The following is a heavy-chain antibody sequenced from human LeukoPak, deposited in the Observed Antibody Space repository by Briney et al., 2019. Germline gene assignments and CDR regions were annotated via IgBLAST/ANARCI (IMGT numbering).Heavy chain of an antibody. CDR2: IYSSGSS. V-gene: IGHV4-4*07. CDR1: GGPISSFY. Sequence: SETLSLTCDVSGGPISSFYWTWIRQPVGKGLEWIGRIYSSGSSNYNPSLKSRVTMSVDMSKNQFSLKLSSVTAADTAVYYCARALLVTTSGYFCYYMDVWGKGTTVSVSS. J-gene: IGHJ6*03. CDR3: ARALLVTTSGYFCYYMDV. D-gene: IGHD2-8*02.